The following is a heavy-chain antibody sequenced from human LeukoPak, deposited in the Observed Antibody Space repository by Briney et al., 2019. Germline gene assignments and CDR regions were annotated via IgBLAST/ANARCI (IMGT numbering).Heavy chain of an antibody. Sequence: KPSETLSLTCAVYGGSFSGYYWSWVRQPPGKGLEWIGEINHSGSTNYNPSLKSRVTISVDTPKNQFSLKLSSVTAVDTAVYYCARVGASSWYYFDYWGQGTLVTVSS. CDR3: ARVGASSWYYFDY. CDR1: GGSFSGYY. J-gene: IGHJ4*02. D-gene: IGHD6-13*01. V-gene: IGHV4-34*01. CDR2: INHSGST.